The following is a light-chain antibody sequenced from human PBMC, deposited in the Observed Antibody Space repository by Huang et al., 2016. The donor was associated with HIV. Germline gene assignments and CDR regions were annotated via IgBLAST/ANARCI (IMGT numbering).Light chain of an antibody. Sequence: EIVMPQSPATLSVSPGERATLSSSASQSVRSNLAWYQQKPGQAPGLLIYGATTRATGIPARFSGSGSGTEFTLTISSLQSEDFAVYYCQQYNNWPPLTFGGGTKVEIK. CDR2: GAT. J-gene: IGKJ4*01. V-gene: IGKV3-15*01. CDR1: QSVRSN. CDR3: QQYNNWPPLT.